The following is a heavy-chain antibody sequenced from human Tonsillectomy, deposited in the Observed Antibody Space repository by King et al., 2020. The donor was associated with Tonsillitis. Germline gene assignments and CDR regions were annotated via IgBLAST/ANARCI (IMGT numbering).Heavy chain of an antibody. J-gene: IGHJ6*02. CDR1: GYTFTSYG. D-gene: IGHD5-18*01. CDR3: AREGRNTWLRYYYYGMDV. CDR2: ISAYNGNT. V-gene: IGHV1-18*04. Sequence: QLVQSGAEVKKPGASVKVSCKASGYTFTSYGISWVRQAPGQGLEWMGWISAYNGNTNYAQKLQGRVTMTTDTSTSTAYMELRSLRSDDTAVDYCAREGRNTWLRYYYYGMDVWGQGTTVTVSS.